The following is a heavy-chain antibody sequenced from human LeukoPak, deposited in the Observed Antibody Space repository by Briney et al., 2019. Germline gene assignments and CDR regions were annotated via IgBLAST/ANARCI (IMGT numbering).Heavy chain of an antibody. Sequence: SETLSLTCTVSDGSISSTTYFWGWIRQPPGRGLEWIGSVSYDGITYYNPSLKSRVTMSVDASKNQFSLKLTSVTAADTAMYYCARQKYYCDSSGYRIYYFDYWGQGTLVTVSS. D-gene: IGHD3-22*01. J-gene: IGHJ4*02. CDR3: ARQKYYCDSSGYRIYYFDY. CDR1: DGSISSTTYF. CDR2: VSYDGIT. V-gene: IGHV4-39*01.